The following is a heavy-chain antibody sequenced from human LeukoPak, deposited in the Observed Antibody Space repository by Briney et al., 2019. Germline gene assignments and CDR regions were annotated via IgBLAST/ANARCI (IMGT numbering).Heavy chain of an antibody. D-gene: IGHD6-13*01. Sequence: GGSLRLSCAASGFTFSSYSMNWVRQAPGEGLEWVSSISSSSSYIYYADSVKGRFTISRDNAKNSLYLQMNSLRAEDTAVYYCARTLHRIAAAGTLGWFDPWGQGTLVTVSS. CDR1: GFTFSSYS. CDR3: ARTLHRIAAAGTLGWFDP. CDR2: ISSSSSYI. J-gene: IGHJ5*02. V-gene: IGHV3-21*01.